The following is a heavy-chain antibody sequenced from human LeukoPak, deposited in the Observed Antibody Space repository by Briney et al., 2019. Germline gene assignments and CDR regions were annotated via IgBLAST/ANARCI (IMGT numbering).Heavy chain of an antibody. Sequence: ASVKVSCKASGYTFTSYGINWVRQAPGQGLEWIGWISAYNGNTNYAQKVQGRVTMTTDTSTSTAYMELRSLRSDDTAVYYCARAQQWLVAIDYWGQGTLVTVSS. J-gene: IGHJ4*02. CDR3: ARAQQWLVAIDY. CDR2: ISAYNGNT. V-gene: IGHV1-18*01. CDR1: GYTFTSYG. D-gene: IGHD6-19*01.